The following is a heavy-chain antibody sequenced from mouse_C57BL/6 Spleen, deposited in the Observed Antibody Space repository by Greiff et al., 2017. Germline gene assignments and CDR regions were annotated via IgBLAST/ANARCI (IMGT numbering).Heavy chain of an antibody. D-gene: IGHD2-14*01. CDR2: ISSGGSYT. J-gene: IGHJ2*01. CDR3: AGQGPYDFAY. V-gene: IGHV5-6*01. Sequence: EVQLVESGGDLVKPGGSLKLSCAASGFTFSSYGMSWVRQTPDKRLEWVATISSGGSYTYYPDSVKGRFTISRDNAKNTLYLQMSSLKSEDTAMYYCAGQGPYDFAYWGQGTTLTVSA. CDR1: GFTFSSYG.